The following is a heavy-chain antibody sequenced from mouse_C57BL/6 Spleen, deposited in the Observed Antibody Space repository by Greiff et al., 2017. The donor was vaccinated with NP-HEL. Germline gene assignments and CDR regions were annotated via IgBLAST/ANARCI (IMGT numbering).Heavy chain of an antibody. V-gene: IGHV1-52*01. J-gene: IGHJ2*01. CDR1: GYTFTSYW. CDR3: ARSGIYDGYYYYFDY. CDR2: IDPSDSET. Sequence: QVQLQQPGAELVRPGSSVKLSCKASGYTFTSYWMHWVKQRPIQGLEWIGNIDPSDSETHYNQKFKDKATLTVDKSSSTAYMQLSSLTSEDSAVYYCARSGIYDGYYYYFDYWGQGTTLTVSS. D-gene: IGHD2-3*01.